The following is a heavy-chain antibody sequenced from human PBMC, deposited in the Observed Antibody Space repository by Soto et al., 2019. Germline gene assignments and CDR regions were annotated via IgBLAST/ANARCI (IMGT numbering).Heavy chain of an antibody. J-gene: IGHJ4*02. CDR3: ATREDDFWSGPLANY. CDR1: GGSISSGYYY. Sequence: SETLSLTCTVSGGSISSGYYYWSWIRQPPGKGLEWIGYIYYSGSTYYNPSLKSRVTISVDTSKNQFSLKLSSVTAADTAVYYCATREDDFWSGPLANYWGQGTLVTVSS. D-gene: IGHD3-3*01. CDR2: IYYSGST. V-gene: IGHV4-30-4*01.